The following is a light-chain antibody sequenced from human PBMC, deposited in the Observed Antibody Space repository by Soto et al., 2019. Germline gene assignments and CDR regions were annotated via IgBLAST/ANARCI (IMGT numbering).Light chain of an antibody. CDR2: GNS. V-gene: IGLV1-40*01. CDR3: SSYTGRGTPV. J-gene: IGLJ3*02. Sequence: QAVVTQPPSVSGAPGQRVTISCTGSSSNIGAGYDVHWYQQLPGTAPKLLIYGNSNRPSGVPDRFSGSKSGTSASLAITGLQAEDEADYYCSSYTGRGTPVFGGGTKLTVL. CDR1: SSNIGAGYD.